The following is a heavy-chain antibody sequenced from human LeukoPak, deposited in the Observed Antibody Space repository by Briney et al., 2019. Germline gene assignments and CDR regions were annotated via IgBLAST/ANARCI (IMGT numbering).Heavy chain of an antibody. CDR3: ARTIFGVTHGFDI. V-gene: IGHV3-23*01. D-gene: IGHD3-3*01. CDR1: GFTFSSYA. Sequence: PGRSLRLSCAASGFTFSSYAMHWVRQAPGKGLEWVSVISDNGGSSYYADSVKGRFTISRDNSKNTLYLQMNSLRAEDTAVYYCARTIFGVTHGFDIWGQGTMVTVSS. CDR2: ISDNGGSS. J-gene: IGHJ3*02.